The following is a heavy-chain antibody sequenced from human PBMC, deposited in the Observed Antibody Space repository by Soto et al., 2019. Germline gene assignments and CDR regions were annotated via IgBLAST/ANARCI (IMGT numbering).Heavy chain of an antibody. J-gene: IGHJ4*02. CDR1: EYTLTELS. D-gene: IGHD3-16*01. Sequence: ASVKVSFKVSEYTLTELSIHWVRQAPGKGLEWIGGRDPKRGETIYTQRFQDRVTLTDDVSADTAYMELSSLRSDDTAVYYCAAGDYSVVWGVYWGQGTLVTVSS. CDR3: AAGDYSVVWGVY. V-gene: IGHV1-24*01. CDR2: RDPKRGET.